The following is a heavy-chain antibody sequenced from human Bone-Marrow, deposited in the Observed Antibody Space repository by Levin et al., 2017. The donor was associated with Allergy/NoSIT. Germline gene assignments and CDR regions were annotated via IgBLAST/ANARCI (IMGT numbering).Heavy chain of an antibody. D-gene: IGHD5-12*01. Sequence: ASVKVSCKVSGYSLTDLSMHWVRQAPGKGLEWMGGFDPEDGETIFAQGLQGRVTMTEDTSTDTAYMELSGLSSEDTAVFYCASVSGSGYFYFDYWGQGTLVTVSS. CDR2: FDPEDGET. CDR1: GYSLTDLS. CDR3: ASVSGSGYFYFDY. J-gene: IGHJ4*02. V-gene: IGHV1-24*01.